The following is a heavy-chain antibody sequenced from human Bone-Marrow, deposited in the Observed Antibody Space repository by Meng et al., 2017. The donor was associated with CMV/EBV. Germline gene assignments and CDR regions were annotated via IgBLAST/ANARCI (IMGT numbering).Heavy chain of an antibody. CDR3: ARERDNWNDGGNWFDP. Sequence: SRYTFTGYYMHWVRQAPGQGLEWMGWINPNSGGTNYAQKFQGRVTMTRDTSISTAYMELSRLRSDDTAVYYCARERDNWNDGGNWFDPWGQGTLVTVSS. J-gene: IGHJ5*02. D-gene: IGHD1-20*01. CDR1: RYTFTGYY. V-gene: IGHV1-2*02. CDR2: INPNSGGT.